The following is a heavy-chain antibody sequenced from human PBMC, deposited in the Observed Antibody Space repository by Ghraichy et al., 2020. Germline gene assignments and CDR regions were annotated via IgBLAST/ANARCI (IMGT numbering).Heavy chain of an antibody. Sequence: SETLSLTCTVSGGSISGYYWTWIRQPPGKGLEWIGYMSYSGSANYNPSIESRLTMSLDTSKNTFFLKLTSVTAADTALYYCARVNSDLNGLDVWGQGTTVIVSS. CDR2: MSYSGSA. V-gene: IGHV4-59*01. D-gene: IGHD2-21*01. CDR3: ARVNSDLNGLDV. CDR1: GGSISGYY. J-gene: IGHJ6*02.